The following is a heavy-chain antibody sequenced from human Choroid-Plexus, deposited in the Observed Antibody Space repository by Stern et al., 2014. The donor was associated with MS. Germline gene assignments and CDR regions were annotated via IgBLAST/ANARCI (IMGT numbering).Heavy chain of an antibody. CDR1: GFTFGSCA. D-gene: IGHD2/OR15-2a*01. CDR2: VSYDGSNK. Sequence: VHLVESGGGVVQPGRPLRLSCVASGFTFGSCAMHWVRQAPGKGLEWVAGVSYDGSNKYYADSVKGRFTISRDNSQNTLYMQMSSLSPEDTAVYYCAKYRQYLTYFFDHWGQGSLVTVSS. J-gene: IGHJ5*02. CDR3: AKYRQYLTYFFDH. V-gene: IGHV3-30*18.